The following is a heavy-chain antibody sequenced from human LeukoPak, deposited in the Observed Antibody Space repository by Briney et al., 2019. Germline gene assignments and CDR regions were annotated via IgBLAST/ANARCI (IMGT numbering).Heavy chain of an antibody. CDR2: IYYSGST. CDR1: TGSISNSNYY. Sequence: SETLSLTCIVSTGSISNSNYYWGWIRQPPGKGLEWIGSIYYSGSTYYNPSLKRRVTISVDTSKNQFSLRLSSVTAADTAVYYCARENYGDLLYWYFDLWGRGTLVTVSS. J-gene: IGHJ2*01. CDR3: ARENYGDLLYWYFDL. V-gene: IGHV4-39*02. D-gene: IGHD4-17*01.